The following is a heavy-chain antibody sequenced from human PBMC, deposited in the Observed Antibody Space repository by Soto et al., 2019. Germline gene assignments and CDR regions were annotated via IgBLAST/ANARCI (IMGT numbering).Heavy chain of an antibody. D-gene: IGHD3-9*01. V-gene: IGHV3-30*18. CDR2: ISYDGSTK. J-gene: IGHJ6*02. CDR3: AKDHILNGYYYGLDV. Sequence: PGGSLRLSCAASGFTFSSSGMHWVRQAPGKGLEWVAVISYDGSTKYYADSVKGRFTISRDNSKNTLYLQMNSLRAEDTAVYYCAKDHILNGYYYGLDVWGQGTTVTVSS. CDR1: GFTFSSSG.